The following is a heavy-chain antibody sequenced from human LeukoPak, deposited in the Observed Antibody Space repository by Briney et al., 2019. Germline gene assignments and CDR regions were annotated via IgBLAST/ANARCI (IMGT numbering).Heavy chain of an antibody. Sequence: SETLSLTCTVSGGSISSYYWSWIRQPPGKGLEWIGYVYYSGSTNYNPSLKSRVTISVDTSKNQFSLKLSSVTAADTAVYYCARRAVVVPAASYFDYWGQGTLVTVSS. J-gene: IGHJ4*02. V-gene: IGHV4-59*12. CDR2: VYYSGST. D-gene: IGHD2-2*01. CDR3: ARRAVVVPAASYFDY. CDR1: GGSISSYY.